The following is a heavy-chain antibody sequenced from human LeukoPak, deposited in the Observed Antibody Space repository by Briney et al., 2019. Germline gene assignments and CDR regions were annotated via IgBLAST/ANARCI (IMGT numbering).Heavy chain of an antibody. D-gene: IGHD2-15*01. CDR1: GFTFSSYW. CDR2: IKQDGSEK. CDR3: ARGMVAATRIPSYDMDV. J-gene: IGHJ6*02. V-gene: IGHV3-7*01. Sequence: GGSLRLSCAASGFTFSSYWMSWVRQAPGKGLEWVANIKQDGSEKYYVDSVKGRFTISRDNAKNSLYLQMNSLRAEDTAVYYCARGMVAATRIPSYDMDVWGQGTTVTVSS.